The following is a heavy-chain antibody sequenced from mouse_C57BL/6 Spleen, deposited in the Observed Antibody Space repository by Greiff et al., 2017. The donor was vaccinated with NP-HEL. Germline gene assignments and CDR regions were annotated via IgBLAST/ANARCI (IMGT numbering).Heavy chain of an antibody. Sequence: EVQRVESGGGLVQPGGSLSLSCAASGFTFTDYYMSWVRQPPGKALEWLGFIRNKANGYTTEYSASVKGRFTISRDNSQSILYLQMNALRAEDSATYYCARIHWAFDYWGQGTTLTVSS. CDR3: ARIHWAFDY. CDR2: IRNKANGYTT. CDR1: GFTFTDYY. V-gene: IGHV7-3*01. J-gene: IGHJ2*01. D-gene: IGHD4-1*01.